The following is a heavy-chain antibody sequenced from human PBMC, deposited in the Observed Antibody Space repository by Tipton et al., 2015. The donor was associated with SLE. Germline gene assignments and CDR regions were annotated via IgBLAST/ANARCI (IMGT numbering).Heavy chain of an antibody. D-gene: IGHD5-24*01. Sequence: TLSLTCTVSGGSISRGGYYWSWIRQLPGKGLEWIGYIYESGNTYYYNPSLKSRVTISIDTSTNQFSLKVKSVTAADTAVYYCARERDGDDCWGQGTLVTVSS. CDR1: GGSISRGGYY. V-gene: IGHV4-31*03. J-gene: IGHJ4*02. CDR3: ARERDGDDC. CDR2: IYESGNTY.